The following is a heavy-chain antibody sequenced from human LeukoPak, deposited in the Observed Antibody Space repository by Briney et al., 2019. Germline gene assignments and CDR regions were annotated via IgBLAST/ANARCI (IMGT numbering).Heavy chain of an antibody. D-gene: IGHD5-18*01. Sequence: PGGSLRLSCAASGFTFSSYEMSWVRQAPGKGLEWVSYISSSGSTIYYADSVKGRFTISRDNSKNTVSLQMNSLKPEDTALYYCVKDIRRGYNFGYDQFAYWGQGTLVTVSS. V-gene: IGHV3-48*03. CDR1: GFTFSSYE. J-gene: IGHJ4*02. CDR3: VKDIRRGYNFGYDQFAY. CDR2: ISSSGSTI.